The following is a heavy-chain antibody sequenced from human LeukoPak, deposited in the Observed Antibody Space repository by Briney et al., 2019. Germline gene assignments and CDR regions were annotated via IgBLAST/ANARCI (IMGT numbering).Heavy chain of an antibody. CDR3: AKVGPQGN. CDR2: ISYDGSNK. Sequence: GGSLSLSCAASGFTFSSYGMHWVSQAPGKGLEWVAVISYDGSNKYYADSVKGRFTISRDNSKNTLYLQMNSLRAEDTAVYYCAKVGPQGNWGQGTLVTVSS. V-gene: IGHV3-30*18. D-gene: IGHD1-26*01. J-gene: IGHJ4*02. CDR1: GFTFSSYG.